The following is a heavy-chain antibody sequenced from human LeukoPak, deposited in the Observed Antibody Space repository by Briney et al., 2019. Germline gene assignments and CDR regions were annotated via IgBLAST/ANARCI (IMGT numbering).Heavy chain of an antibody. D-gene: IGHD5-18*01. V-gene: IGHV4-59*07. Sequence: SDTLSLTRIDYGCSISRYLLSWIRQPPGKGLEGIVYIYYSGSSNYNPSLKSRVTISVDTSKNQFSLKLSSVTAADTAVYYCASVRGYSYYFDYWGQGTLVTVSS. J-gene: IGHJ4*02. CDR2: IYYSGSS. CDR1: GCSISRYL. CDR3: ASVRGYSYYFDY.